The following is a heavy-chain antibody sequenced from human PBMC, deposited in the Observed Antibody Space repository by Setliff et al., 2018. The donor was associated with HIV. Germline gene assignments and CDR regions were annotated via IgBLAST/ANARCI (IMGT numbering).Heavy chain of an antibody. CDR2: GDQSGSA. D-gene: IGHD3-16*01. V-gene: IGHV4-34*01. J-gene: IGHJ4*02. Sequence: PLETLSLTCAVSGDSFSDYYWSWIRQPPGKGLEWIGEGDQSGSANYNPSLTGRGTISVDTLKRHFSLKLTSVTAADAAVYYCARGRQGPSYYDSTGLSRGRDFDFWGQGTLVTV. CDR3: ARGRQGPSYYDSTGLSRGRDFDF. CDR1: GDSFSDYY.